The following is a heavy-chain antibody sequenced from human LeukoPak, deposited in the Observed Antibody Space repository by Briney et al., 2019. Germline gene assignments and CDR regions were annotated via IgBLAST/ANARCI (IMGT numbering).Heavy chain of an antibody. CDR3: ARDYCSSTSCLFDY. Sequence: ASVKVSCKAPGYSLTGYHMHWVRQAPGQGLEWMGRINPNSGDTNYAQKFQGRVTMTRDTSISTAYMELSRLRSDDTAVYYCARDYCSSTSCLFDYWGQGTLVTVSS. V-gene: IGHV1-2*06. D-gene: IGHD2-2*01. J-gene: IGHJ4*02. CDR1: GYSLTGYH. CDR2: INPNSGDT.